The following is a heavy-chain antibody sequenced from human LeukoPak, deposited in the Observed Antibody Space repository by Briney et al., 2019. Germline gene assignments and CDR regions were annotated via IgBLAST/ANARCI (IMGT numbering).Heavy chain of an antibody. Sequence: GGSLRLSCAASGFTFSNYAMHWVRQGPGKGLEWVAIMSNDGSNEKYADSVRGRFTISRDNSKNTLYVQMNSLRAEDTAVYYCAKNPLYYYDSSGYCDYWGQGTLVTVSS. V-gene: IGHV3-30*18. D-gene: IGHD3-22*01. CDR2: MSNDGSNE. CDR3: AKNPLYYYDSSGYCDY. J-gene: IGHJ4*02. CDR1: GFTFSNYA.